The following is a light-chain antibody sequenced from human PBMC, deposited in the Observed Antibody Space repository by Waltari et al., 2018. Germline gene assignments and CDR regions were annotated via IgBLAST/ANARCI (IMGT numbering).Light chain of an antibody. CDR2: DAS. Sequence: VMTQYPATLFVSPGEGDTLPCRASQSISRHVAWYHQKSGQAPRLLIFDASARATGIPARFSGSGSGTEFTLTISSLQSEDVGVYYCQQYNNWPPLTFGGGTKVEIK. CDR1: QSISRH. J-gene: IGKJ4*01. V-gene: IGKV3D-15*01. CDR3: QQYNNWPPLT.